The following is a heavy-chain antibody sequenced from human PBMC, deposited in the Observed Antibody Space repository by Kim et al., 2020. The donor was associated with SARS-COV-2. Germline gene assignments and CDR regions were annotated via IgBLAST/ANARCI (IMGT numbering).Heavy chain of an antibody. D-gene: IGHD2-21*01. CDR3: AKDRADTSLFPFDY. CDR2: ISGSALYT. J-gene: IGHJ4*02. Sequence: GGSLRLSCAGSGFNFKNFGMSWVRQAPGKGLEWVSAISGSALYTFYAASVKGRFTISRDNSKNTMFLQMNSLRAEDTALYYCAKDRADTSLFPFDYWGLGTLVTVSS. CDR1: GFNFKNFG. V-gene: IGHV3-23*01.